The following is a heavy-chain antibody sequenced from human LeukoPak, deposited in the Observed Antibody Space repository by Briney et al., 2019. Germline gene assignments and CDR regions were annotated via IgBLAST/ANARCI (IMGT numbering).Heavy chain of an antibody. J-gene: IGHJ3*02. CDR1: GGSFSGYY. Sequence: SETLSLTCAVYGGSFSGYYWSWIRQPPGKGLEWIGEINHSGSTNYNPSLKSRVTISVDTSKNQFSLKLSSVTAADTAVYYCARIIRYSSSWYDDPTHAFDMWGQGTMVTVSS. CDR3: ARIIRYSSSWYDDPTHAFDM. V-gene: IGHV4-34*01. D-gene: IGHD6-13*01. CDR2: INHSGST.